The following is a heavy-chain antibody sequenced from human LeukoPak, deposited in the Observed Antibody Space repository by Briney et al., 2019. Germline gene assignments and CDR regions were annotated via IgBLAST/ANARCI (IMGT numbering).Heavy chain of an antibody. CDR1: GFTFSSYS. D-gene: IGHD6-13*01. CDR2: ISGSSSTI. V-gene: IGHV3-48*02. J-gene: IGHJ4*02. Sequence: GGSLRLSCAASGFTFSSYSMNWVRQAPGKGLEWVSYISGSSSTIYYADSVKGRFTISRDNAKNSLYLQMNSLRDEDTAVYYCADYSSSWRRIDYWGQGTLVTVSS. CDR3: ADYSSSWRRIDY.